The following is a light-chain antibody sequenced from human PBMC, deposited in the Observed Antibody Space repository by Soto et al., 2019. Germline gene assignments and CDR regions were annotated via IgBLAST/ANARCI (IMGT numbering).Light chain of an antibody. CDR3: QHYNSNSET. V-gene: IGKV1-5*01. J-gene: IGKJ1*01. CDR2: DAS. CDR1: QSIGRW. Sequence: DIQMTQSPSTLSAFVGDRVTIACRASQSIGRWLAWYQQKXGKAPKLLIYDASSLESGVPSRFSGSGSGTEFTLTISSLQPDDFATYYCQHYNSNSETFGQGTKVDIK.